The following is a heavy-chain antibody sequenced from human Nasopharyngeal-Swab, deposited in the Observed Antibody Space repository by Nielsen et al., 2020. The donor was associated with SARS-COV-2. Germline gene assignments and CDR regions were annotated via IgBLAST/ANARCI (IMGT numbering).Heavy chain of an antibody. CDR3: ARHSRVTTVVVVTLFDY. D-gene: IGHD3-22*01. CDR2: ITYSGPN. J-gene: IGHJ4*02. V-gene: IGHV4-39*01. CDR1: GASITDNNYY. Sequence: SETLSLTCTVSGASITDNNYYWAWIRQPPGKGREGIGSITYSGPNFYNPSLKSRVSISVDASQNQFSLNLWSVTAADTAVFYCARHSRVTTVVVVTLFDYWGRGSLVTVSS.